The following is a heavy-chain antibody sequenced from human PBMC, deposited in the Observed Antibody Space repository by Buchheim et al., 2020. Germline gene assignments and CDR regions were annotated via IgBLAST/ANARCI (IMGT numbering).Heavy chain of an antibody. CDR2: ISGSGGST. D-gene: IGHD3-10*01. V-gene: IGHV3-23*01. CDR3: AKDFGDYYGTGSYYPFDY. J-gene: IGHJ4*02. Sequence: EVQLLESGGGLVQPGGSLRLSCAASGFTFSSYAMSWVRQAPGKGLEWVSAISGSGGSTYYADSVKGRFTISRDTSKNTLYLQMNSLRAEDTAVYYCAKDFGDYYGTGSYYPFDYWGQGTL. CDR1: GFTFSSYA.